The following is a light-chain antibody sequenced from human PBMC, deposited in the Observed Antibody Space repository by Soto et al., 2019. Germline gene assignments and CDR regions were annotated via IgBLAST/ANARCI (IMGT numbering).Light chain of an antibody. V-gene: IGKV3-11*01. CDR3: QQRSDWPRT. CDR1: QSVSSY. Sequence: EIVLTQSPATLSLSPGERATLSCRASQSVSSYLAWYQQKPGQAPRLLIYDASNRATGIPARFSGSGSGTDFTLTISSLESEDFAVYYCQQRSDWPRTFGQVTKVEIK. CDR2: DAS. J-gene: IGKJ1*01.